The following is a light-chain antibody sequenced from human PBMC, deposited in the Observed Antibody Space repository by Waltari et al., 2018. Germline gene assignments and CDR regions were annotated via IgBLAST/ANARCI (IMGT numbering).Light chain of an antibody. CDR2: DTS. Sequence: IVLTQSPATLSLSPGERATLSCRASQSVSIYLAWYQQKPGRSPRLLIYDTSNRAAGVPARFTGSGSVTDFTLTISSLEPDDFAVYYCQQRRHWPSYTFGQGTRLEIK. J-gene: IGKJ2*01. CDR3: QQRRHWPSYT. V-gene: IGKV3-11*01. CDR1: QSVSIY.